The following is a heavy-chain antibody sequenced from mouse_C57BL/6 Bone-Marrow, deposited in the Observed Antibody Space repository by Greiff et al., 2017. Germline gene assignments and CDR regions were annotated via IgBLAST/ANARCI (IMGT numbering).Heavy chain of an antibody. CDR2: IYPRSGYT. D-gene: IGHD3-3*01. J-gene: IGHJ4*01. Sequence: QVQLQQSGAELARPGASVTLSCKASGYTFTSYGISWVKQRTGQGLEWIGEIYPRSGYTYYNEKFKGKATLTADKSSSTAYMELRSLTSDDSAVYFCARRAYYARDYWGQGASVTVS. CDR3: ARRAYYARDY. V-gene: IGHV1-81*01. CDR1: GYTFTSYG.